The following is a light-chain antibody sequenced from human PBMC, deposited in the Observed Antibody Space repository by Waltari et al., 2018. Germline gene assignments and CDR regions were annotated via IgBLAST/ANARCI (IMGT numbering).Light chain of an antibody. V-gene: IGLV3-1*01. CDR2: QDT. Sequence: SYELTQPPSVSVSPGQTASIPCSGDKLGAKYVCWYQQKPGQAPVLVIYQDTKGPSGIPERFSGSNPGDTATLTISGTQAMDEADYYCQAWDSSTAVFGGGTKLTVL. J-gene: IGLJ2*01. CDR3: QAWDSSTAV. CDR1: KLGAKY.